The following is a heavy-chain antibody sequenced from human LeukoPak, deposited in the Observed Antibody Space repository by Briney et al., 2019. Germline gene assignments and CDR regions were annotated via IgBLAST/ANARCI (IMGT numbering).Heavy chain of an antibody. D-gene: IGHD3-16*01. CDR3: ARDSWGFNYYYYGMDV. Sequence: GGSLRLSCAASGFIFSSYGMHWVRQAPGKGLEWVAFISSDGNNKYYADSVKGRFTISRDNSKNTLYLQMNSLRAEDTAVYYCARDSWGFNYYYYGMDVWGQGTTVTVSS. CDR2: ISSDGNNK. CDR1: GFIFSSYG. J-gene: IGHJ6*02. V-gene: IGHV3-30*03.